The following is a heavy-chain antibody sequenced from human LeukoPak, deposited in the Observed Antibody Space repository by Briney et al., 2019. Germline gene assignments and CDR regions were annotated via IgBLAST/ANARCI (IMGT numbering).Heavy chain of an antibody. J-gene: IGHJ4*02. CDR3: ARGRMAVAGSYEY. D-gene: IGHD6-19*01. CDR2: IKPDGSEK. CDR1: EFIFRRYW. V-gene: IGHV3-7*05. Sequence: GGSLRLSCEASEFIFRRYWMTWVRQAPGKGLECVANIKPDGSEKHYVDSVEGRFTISRDNAKNSLFLEMNSLRAEDTAVYYCARGRMAVAGSYEYWGQGTLVTVSS.